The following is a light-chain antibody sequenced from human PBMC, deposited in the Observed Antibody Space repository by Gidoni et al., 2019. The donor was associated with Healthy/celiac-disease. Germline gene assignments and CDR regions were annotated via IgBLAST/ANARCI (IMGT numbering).Light chain of an antibody. J-gene: IGKJ4*01. CDR1: QSVSSY. V-gene: IGKV3-11*01. CDR3: QQRSNWPPLT. Sequence: EIVLTQSPATLSLSPGESATLSCRASQSVSSYLAWYQQKPGQAPRLLIYDASNWATGIPARFSGSGSGTDFTLTISSLEPEDFAVYYCQQRSNWPPLTFGGGTKVEIK. CDR2: DAS.